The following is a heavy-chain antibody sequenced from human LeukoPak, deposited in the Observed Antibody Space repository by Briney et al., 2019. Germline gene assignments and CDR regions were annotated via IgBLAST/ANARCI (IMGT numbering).Heavy chain of an antibody. J-gene: IGHJ4*02. Sequence: PGGSLRLSCAASGFTFSSYSMNWVRQAPGKGLEWVSSISSSSSYIYYADSVKGRFTISRDNAKNSLYLQMNSLRAEDTAVYYCARDLGPLYYDFWSGYPPDYWGLGTLVTLSS. CDR2: ISSSSSYI. D-gene: IGHD3-3*01. V-gene: IGHV3-21*01. CDR1: GFTFSSYS. CDR3: ARDLGPLYYDFWSGYPPDY.